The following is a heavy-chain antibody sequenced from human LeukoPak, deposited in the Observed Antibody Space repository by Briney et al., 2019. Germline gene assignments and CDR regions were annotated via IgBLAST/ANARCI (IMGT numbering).Heavy chain of an antibody. D-gene: IGHD2-15*01. V-gene: IGHV3-7*01. Sequence: PGGSLRLSCVASGFTFSSYWMSWVRQAPGKGLEWVANIKEDGSEKNYVGSVKGRFTSSRDNAKNSLYLQMNSLRAEDTAAYYCARDGVVVVAATYDGLDVWGQGTTVTVSS. CDR3: ARDGVVVVAATYDGLDV. CDR1: GFTFSSYW. J-gene: IGHJ6*02. CDR2: IKEDGSEK.